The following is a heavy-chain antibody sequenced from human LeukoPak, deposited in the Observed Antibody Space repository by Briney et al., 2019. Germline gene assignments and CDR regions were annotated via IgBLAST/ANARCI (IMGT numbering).Heavy chain of an antibody. CDR2: IYYSGST. V-gene: IGHV4-59*08. Sequence: PSETLSLTCTVSGGSISSYYWSWIRQPPGKGLEWIGYIYYSGSTNYNPSLKSRVTISVDTSKNQFSLKLSSVTAADTAVYYCARTYYDFWSGYSLGIFDYWGQGTLVTVSS. J-gene: IGHJ4*02. CDR3: ARTYYDFWSGYSLGIFDY. D-gene: IGHD3-3*01. CDR1: GGSISSYY.